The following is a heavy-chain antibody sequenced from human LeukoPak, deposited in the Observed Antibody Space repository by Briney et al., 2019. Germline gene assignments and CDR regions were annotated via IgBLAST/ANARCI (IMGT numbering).Heavy chain of an antibody. CDR2: IYHSGST. J-gene: IGHJ4*02. CDR1: GDSISSSNW. CDR3: ARFSAAGRSFDY. V-gene: IGHV4-4*02. D-gene: IGHD6-13*01. Sequence: SETLSLTCAVSGDSISSSNWWSWVRQPPGKGLAWIGEIYHSGSTNYNPSLKSRVTISVDKSKNQFSLTLSSVTAADTAVYYCARFSAAGRSFDYWGQGTLVTVSS.